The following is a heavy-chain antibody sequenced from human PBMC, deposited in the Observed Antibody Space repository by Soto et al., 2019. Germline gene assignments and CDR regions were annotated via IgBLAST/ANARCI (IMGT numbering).Heavy chain of an antibody. CDR3: ARVATHDYYGMDA. J-gene: IGHJ6*02. Sequence: ASVKVSCKASGYTFTGYYMHWVRQAPGQGLEWMGWINPNSGGTNYAQKFQGWVTMTRDTSISTAYMELSRLRSDDTAVYYCARVATHDYYGMDAWGQGTTVTVS. CDR2: INPNSGGT. CDR1: GYTFTGYY. V-gene: IGHV1-2*04. D-gene: IGHD5-12*01.